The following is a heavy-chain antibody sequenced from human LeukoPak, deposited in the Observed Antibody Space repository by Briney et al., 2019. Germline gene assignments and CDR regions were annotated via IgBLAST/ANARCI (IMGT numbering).Heavy chain of an antibody. CDR3: ARDRKGPDYYDSSGYYYSDY. D-gene: IGHD3-22*01. CDR1: GFTFSSYA. CDR2: INSNGGST. Sequence: GGSLRLSCVASGFTFSSYAMHWVRQTPGKGLEYVSGINSNGGSTHYANSVKGRFTISRDNSKHTLYLQMGSLRAEDMAVYYCARDRKGPDYYDSSGYYYSDYWGQGTLVTVSS. V-gene: IGHV3-64*01. J-gene: IGHJ4*02.